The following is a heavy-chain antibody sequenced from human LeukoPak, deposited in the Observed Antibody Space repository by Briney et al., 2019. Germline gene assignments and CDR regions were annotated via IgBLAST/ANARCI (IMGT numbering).Heavy chain of an antibody. J-gene: IGHJ5*02. Sequence: SETLSLTCAVYGGSFSGYYWNWIRQPPGKGLEWIGSIYYSGSTYYNPSLKSRVTISVDTSKNQFSLKLSSVTAADTAVYYCARGPFILVVPAAKVWFDPWGQGTLVTVSS. D-gene: IGHD2-2*01. CDR1: GGSFSGYY. V-gene: IGHV4-34*01. CDR2: IYYSGST. CDR3: ARGPFILVVPAAKVWFDP.